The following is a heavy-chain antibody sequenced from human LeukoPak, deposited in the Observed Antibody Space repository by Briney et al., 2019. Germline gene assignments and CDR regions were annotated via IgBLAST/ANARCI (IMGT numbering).Heavy chain of an antibody. V-gene: IGHV3-21*01. CDR2: ISSSSSYI. J-gene: IGHJ4*02. CDR3: ARHKARFDY. CDR1: GFTFSSYS. Sequence: GGSLSLSCAASGFTFSSYSMNWVRQPPGKGLEWVSSISSSSSYIYYADSVKGRFTISRDNAKNSLYLQMNSLRAEDTAVYYCARHKARFDYWGQGTLVTVSS.